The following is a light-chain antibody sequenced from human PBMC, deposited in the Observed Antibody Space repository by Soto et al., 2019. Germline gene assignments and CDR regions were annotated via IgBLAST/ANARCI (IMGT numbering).Light chain of an antibody. Sequence: QSALTQPASVSGSPGQSLTISCTGTSRDIGVYDYVSWYQQYPGKAPKLMICEVTSRPSGVSSRFSGSKSGNTASLTISGLQAEDEADYFCSSYSTTNTWVFGGGTKVTVL. J-gene: IGLJ3*02. CDR2: EVT. V-gene: IGLV2-14*01. CDR1: SRDIGVYDY. CDR3: SSYSTTNTWV.